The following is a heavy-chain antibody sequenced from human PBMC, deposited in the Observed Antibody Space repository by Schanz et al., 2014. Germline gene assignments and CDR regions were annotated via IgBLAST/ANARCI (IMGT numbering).Heavy chain of an antibody. J-gene: IGHJ5*02. CDR1: GYTFTTYA. D-gene: IGHD3-9*01. Sequence: QAQLVQSGAEVKKPGASVKVSCKASGYTFTTYAISWVRQAPGQGLEWVGWISVYTGNTKYGQKVQGRVTMTADTSTNTAYMELRSLRSDDTAVYYCAKAEYDILTDSYSRLDPWGQGTLVTVSS. V-gene: IGHV1-18*01. CDR3: AKAEYDILTDSYSRLDP. CDR2: ISVYTGNT.